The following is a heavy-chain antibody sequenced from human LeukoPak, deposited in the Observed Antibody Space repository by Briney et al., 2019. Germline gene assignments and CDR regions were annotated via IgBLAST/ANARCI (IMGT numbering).Heavy chain of an antibody. Sequence: GGSLRLSSAASGFTFSSYAMSWVRQAPGKGLEWVSAISGSGGSTYYADSVKGRFTISRDNSKNTLYLQMNSLRAEDTAVYYCAKPPIAGRFYYFDYWGQGTLVTVSS. D-gene: IGHD6-13*01. V-gene: IGHV3-23*01. CDR2: ISGSGGST. CDR1: GFTFSSYA. J-gene: IGHJ4*02. CDR3: AKPPIAGRFYYFDY.